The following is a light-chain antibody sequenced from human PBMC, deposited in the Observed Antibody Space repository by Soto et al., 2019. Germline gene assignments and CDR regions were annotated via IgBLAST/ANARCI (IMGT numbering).Light chain of an antibody. V-gene: IGKV3-11*01. CDR3: QQRSDWPSA. CDR2: DAS. J-gene: IGKJ4*01. Sequence: IVLTQSPDTLSLSPGETATLSCRASQSISDYLAWYQQKPGQAPRLLIYDASNRATGIPGRFSGSGSGTDFRRTISSLEAEDFAIYYCQQRSDWPSAFGGGTRVEIK. CDR1: QSISDY.